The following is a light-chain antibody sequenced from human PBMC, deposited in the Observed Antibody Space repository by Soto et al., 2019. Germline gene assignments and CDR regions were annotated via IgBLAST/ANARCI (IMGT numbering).Light chain of an antibody. CDR2: EVN. Sequence: QSVLTQPASVSGSPGQSITISCTGTSSDVGSHNYVSWYQQHPGKAPKLIIFEVNSRPSGVSNRFSGSKSGSAASLTISGLQADDEADYYCSSYSSTSTPYVFGGGTKVTVL. CDR3: SSYSSTSTPYV. CDR1: SSDVGSHNY. V-gene: IGLV2-14*01. J-gene: IGLJ1*01.